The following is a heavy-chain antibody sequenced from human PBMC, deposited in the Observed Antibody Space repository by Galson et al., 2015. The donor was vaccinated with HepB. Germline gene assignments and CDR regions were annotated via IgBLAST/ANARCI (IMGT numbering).Heavy chain of an antibody. D-gene: IGHD3-10*01. CDR1: GYTFTSYG. CDR3: ARMYYGSGSTYTDF. Sequence: SVKVSCKASGYTFTSYGISWARQAPGQGLEWMGWISVYNGNTNSAQKFQGRVTMTTDTSTDRAYMELRSLGSDDTAVYYCARMYYGSGSTYTDFWGQGTLVTVSS. J-gene: IGHJ4*02. CDR2: ISVYNGNT. V-gene: IGHV1-18*01.